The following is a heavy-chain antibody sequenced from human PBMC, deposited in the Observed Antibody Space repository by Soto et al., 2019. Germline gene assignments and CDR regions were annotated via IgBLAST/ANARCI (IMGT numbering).Heavy chain of an antibody. CDR2: SSSSSSYT. Sequence: GGSLRLSCAASGFTFSDYYMSWIRQAPGKGLEWVSYSSSSSSYTNYADSVKGRFTISRDNAKNSLYLQMNSLRAEDTAVYYCARVAAADYFDYWGQGTLVTVSS. J-gene: IGHJ4*02. CDR1: GFTFSDYY. V-gene: IGHV3-11*06. CDR3: ARVAAADYFDY. D-gene: IGHD6-13*01.